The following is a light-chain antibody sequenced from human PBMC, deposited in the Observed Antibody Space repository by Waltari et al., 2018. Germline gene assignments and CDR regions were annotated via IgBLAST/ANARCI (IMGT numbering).Light chain of an antibody. J-gene: IGKJ2*01. CDR1: QSIGSY. Sequence: EIVLSQSPATLSLSPGDTATLSCRASQSIGSYLAWCQQKPGQHPRLLSYDASNRATGVPARCRGGGSGTDFTLTISSLEAEDFAVSYCQQRSNWTPHTFGQGARLEIK. CDR3: QQRSNWTPHT. CDR2: DAS. V-gene: IGKV3-11*01.